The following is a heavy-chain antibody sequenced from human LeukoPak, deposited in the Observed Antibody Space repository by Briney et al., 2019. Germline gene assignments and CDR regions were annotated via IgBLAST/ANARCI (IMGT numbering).Heavy chain of an antibody. Sequence: GGSLRLSCAASGFTSSDYYMSWIRQAPGKGLEWVSYISGSGSTIYYADSVKGRFTISRDNAKNSLYLQMNSLRAEDTAVYYCARILVGARVIDYWGQGTLVTVSS. CDR2: ISGSGSTI. CDR1: GFTSSDYY. D-gene: IGHD1-26*01. CDR3: ARILVGARVIDY. J-gene: IGHJ4*02. V-gene: IGHV3-11*01.